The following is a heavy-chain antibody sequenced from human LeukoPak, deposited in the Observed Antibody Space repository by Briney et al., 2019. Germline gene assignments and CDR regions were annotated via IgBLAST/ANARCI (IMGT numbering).Heavy chain of an antibody. V-gene: IGHV3-23*01. D-gene: IGHD3-22*01. CDR1: GFTVSSNY. J-gene: IGHJ4*02. Sequence: PGGSLRLSCPASGFTVSSNYMSWVRQAPGKGLEWVSSISGSGGSTYYADSVKGRFTISRDNSKNTLYLQMNSLRAEDTAVYYCAKVAVVITLRAYFDYWGQGPLVTVSS. CDR2: ISGSGGST. CDR3: AKVAVVITLRAYFDY.